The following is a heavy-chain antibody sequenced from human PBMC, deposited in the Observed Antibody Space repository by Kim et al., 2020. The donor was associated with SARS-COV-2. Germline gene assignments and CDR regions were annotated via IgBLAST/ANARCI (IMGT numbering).Heavy chain of an antibody. CDR1: GGSFSGYY. J-gene: IGHJ4*01. Sequence: SETLSLTCAVYGGSFSGYYWSWIRQPPGKGLEWIGEVHHSGTTNYNPSLKSRVTISVDTSKNQFSLRLTSVTAADAAVYYCARSFDELQDYALYWAPG. CDR2: VHHSGTT. CDR3: ARSFDELQDYALY. D-gene: IGHD3-16*01. V-gene: IGHV4-34*01.